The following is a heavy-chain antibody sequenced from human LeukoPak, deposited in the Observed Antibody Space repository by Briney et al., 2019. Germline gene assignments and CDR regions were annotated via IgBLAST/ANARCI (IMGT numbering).Heavy chain of an antibody. J-gene: IGHJ4*02. CDR3: AKDNSRVYYDSSGCFDY. D-gene: IGHD3-22*01. Sequence: GGSLRLSCAASGFTFSSYAMSWVRQAPGKGLEWVSAISGSGGSTYYADSVKGRFTISRDNSKNTLYLQMNSLRDEDTAVYYCAKDNSRVYYDSSGCFDYWGQGTLVTVSS. V-gene: IGHV3-23*01. CDR2: ISGSGGST. CDR1: GFTFSSYA.